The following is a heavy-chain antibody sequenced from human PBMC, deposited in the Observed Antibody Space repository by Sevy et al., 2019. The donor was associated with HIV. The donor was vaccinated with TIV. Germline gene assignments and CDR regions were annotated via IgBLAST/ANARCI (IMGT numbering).Heavy chain of an antibody. D-gene: IGHD3-16*01. Sequence: GGSLRLSCTASGFTFGDYAMSWFRQAPGKGLEWVGFIRSKAYGGTTEYAASVKGRFTISRDDSKSIAYLQMNGLKTEDTAVYYCSGDVDYDYVWGSYRPFMSASNWFDPWGQGTLVTVSS. J-gene: IGHJ5*02. CDR3: SGDVDYDYVWGSYRPFMSASNWFDP. CDR2: IRSKAYGGTT. V-gene: IGHV3-49*03. CDR1: GFTFGDYA.